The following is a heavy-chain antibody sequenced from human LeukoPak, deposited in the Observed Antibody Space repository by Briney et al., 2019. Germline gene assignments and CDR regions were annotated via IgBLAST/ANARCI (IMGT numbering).Heavy chain of an antibody. CDR1: GFTFSSYS. J-gene: IGHJ4*02. CDR3: ARARIAVAGTCFNY. Sequence: GGSLRLSCAASGFTFSSYSMNWVRQAPGKGLEWVSYISSSSSTIYYADSVKGRFTISRDNAKNSLYLQMNSLRAEDTAVYYCARARIAVAGTCFNYWGQGTLVTVSS. D-gene: IGHD6-19*01. V-gene: IGHV3-48*04. CDR2: ISSSSSTI.